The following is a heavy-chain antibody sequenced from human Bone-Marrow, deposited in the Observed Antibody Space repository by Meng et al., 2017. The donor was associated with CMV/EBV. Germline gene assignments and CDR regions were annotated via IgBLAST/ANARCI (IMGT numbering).Heavy chain of an antibody. Sequence: GGWMWLSGAAVGFTFSDYYMSWNRQAPGKGLEWVSYISSSGSTIYYADSVKGRFTISRDNAKNSLYLQMSSLRGEDTAVYYGASKAAYFYDSNYYGMDLWAQGTTVTFSS. D-gene: IGHD3-22*01. J-gene: IGHJ6*02. CDR2: ISSSGSTI. CDR1: GFTFSDYY. V-gene: IGHV3-11*04. CDR3: ASKAAYFYDSNYYGMDL.